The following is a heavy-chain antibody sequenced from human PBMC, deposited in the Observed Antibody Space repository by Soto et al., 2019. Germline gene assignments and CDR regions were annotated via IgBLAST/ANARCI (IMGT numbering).Heavy chain of an antibody. J-gene: IGHJ6*03. CDR1: GFTFSSYG. V-gene: IGHV3-33*01. CDR3: ARGGSSAGQGYYCYYMDV. D-gene: IGHD6-6*01. Sequence: GGSLRLSCAASGFTFSSYGMHWVRQAPGKGLEWVAVIWYDGSNKYYADSMKGRFTISRDNSKNTLYLQMNSLRAEDTAVYYWARGGSSAGQGYYCYYMDVWGQGTTVTVSS. CDR2: IWYDGSNK.